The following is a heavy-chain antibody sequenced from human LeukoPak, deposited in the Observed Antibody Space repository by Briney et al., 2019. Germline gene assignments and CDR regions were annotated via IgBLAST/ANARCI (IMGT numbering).Heavy chain of an antibody. Sequence: PSETLSLTCTVSGGSISSYYWSWIRQPAGKGLEWIGRIYTSGSTNYNPSLKSRVAMSVDTSKNQFSLKLSSVTAADTAVYYCARDRYCGSSSCFLLVFDMWGQGTMVTVSS. J-gene: IGHJ3*02. CDR2: IYTSGST. CDR3: ARDRYCGSSSCFLLVFDM. V-gene: IGHV4-4*07. CDR1: GGSISSYY. D-gene: IGHD2-2*01.